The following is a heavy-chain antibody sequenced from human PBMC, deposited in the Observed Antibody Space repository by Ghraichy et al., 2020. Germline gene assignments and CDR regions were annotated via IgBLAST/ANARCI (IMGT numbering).Heavy chain of an antibody. CDR3: TTEICRGTCYYGWGHTSGY. D-gene: IGHD1-26*01. V-gene: IGHV3-15*01. CDR1: GFTFNNAW. J-gene: IGHJ4*02. CDR2: IKSNLDGGTT. Sequence: GGSLRLSCAASGFTFNNAWMTWVRQGPGMGLEWVGRIKSNLDGGTTDYAAPVKGRFTISRDDSRHTVYLQMNRLETEDTAVYYCTTEICRGTCYYGWGHTSGYWGLGTLVTVSS.